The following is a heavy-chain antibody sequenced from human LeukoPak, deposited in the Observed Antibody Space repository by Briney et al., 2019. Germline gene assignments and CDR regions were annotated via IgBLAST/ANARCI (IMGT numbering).Heavy chain of an antibody. Sequence: GGSLRLSCVASGFTFTRHAMHWVRQAPGKGLEYVLGIGANGDTYYSNSVKGRFTISRDNSKNTLYLQMGSLRAEDLAVYYCAREGLRVAGVGFDIWGQGTMVTVSS. V-gene: IGHV3-64*01. D-gene: IGHD2-21*01. CDR2: IGANGDT. J-gene: IGHJ3*02. CDR3: AREGLRVAGVGFDI. CDR1: GFTFTRHA.